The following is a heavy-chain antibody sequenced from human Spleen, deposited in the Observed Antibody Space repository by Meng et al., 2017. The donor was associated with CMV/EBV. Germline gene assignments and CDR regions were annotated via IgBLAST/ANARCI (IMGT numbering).Heavy chain of an antibody. V-gene: IGHV1-18*01. CDR3: ARDRGEYYDFWEDY. J-gene: IGHJ4*02. CDR2: ISAYNGNT. CDR1: GYSFTSFG. Sequence: ASVKVSCKASGYSFTSFGISWVRQAPGQGLEWMGWISAYNGNTNYAQKVQGRVTMTTDTSTTTAYMELRSLRSDDTAVYYCARDRGEYYDFWEDYWGQGTLVTVSS. D-gene: IGHD3-3*01.